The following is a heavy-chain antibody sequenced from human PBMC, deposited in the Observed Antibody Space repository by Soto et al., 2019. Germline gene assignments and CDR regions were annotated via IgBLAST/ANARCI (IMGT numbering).Heavy chain of an antibody. D-gene: IGHD3-22*01. V-gene: IGHV3-48*01. CDR1: GFTFSTYS. CDR2: ISSSSSTI. Sequence: HPGGSLRLSCAASGFTFSTYSMNWVRQAPGKGLEWVSYISSSSSTIFYTDSVKGRFTVSRDNAKNSLYLQMNSLRAEDTAVYYCARPKYYYDSSGPTAYWGQGTLVSVSS. CDR3: ARPKYYYDSSGPTAY. J-gene: IGHJ4*02.